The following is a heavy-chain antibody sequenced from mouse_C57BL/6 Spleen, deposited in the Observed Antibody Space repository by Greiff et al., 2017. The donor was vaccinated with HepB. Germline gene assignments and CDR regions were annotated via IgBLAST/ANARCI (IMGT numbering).Heavy chain of an antibody. D-gene: IGHD1-1*01. CDR1: GYAFSSYW. CDR3: ARSCITTVVGYWYVDV. Sequence: VQLQQSGAELVKPGASVKISCKASGYAFSSYWMNWVKQRPGKGLEWIGQIYPGDGDTNYNGKFKGKATLTADKSSSTAYMQLSSLTSEESAVYFCARSCITTVVGYWYVDVWGTRTTVTVSS. V-gene: IGHV1-80*01. J-gene: IGHJ1*03. CDR2: IYPGDGDT.